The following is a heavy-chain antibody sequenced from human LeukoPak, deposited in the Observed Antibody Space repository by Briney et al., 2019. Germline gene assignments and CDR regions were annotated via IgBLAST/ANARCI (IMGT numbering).Heavy chain of an antibody. V-gene: IGHV4-31*03. J-gene: IGHJ5*02. CDR3: ARERYSSGWYYNWFDP. D-gene: IGHD6-19*01. CDR2: IYYSGST. CDR1: GGSISSGGYY. Sequence: PSQTLSLTCTVSGGSISSGGYYWSWIRQHPGKGLEWIAYIYYSGSTYYNPSLKSRVTISVDTSKNQFSLKLSSVTAADTAVYYCARERYSSGWYYNWFDPWGQGTLVTVSS.